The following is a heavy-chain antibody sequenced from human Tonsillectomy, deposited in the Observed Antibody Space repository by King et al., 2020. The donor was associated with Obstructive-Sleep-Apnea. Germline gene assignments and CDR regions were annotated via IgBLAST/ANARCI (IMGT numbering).Heavy chain of an antibody. Sequence: QLVQSGGGLVQPGRSLRHSCAASGFNFDDYAMHWVRQVPGKGLEWVSGINWNSDSRGYADSVKGRFTISRDNAKNSVFLQMNSLRAEDTALYYCAKDLSSGWYKGCDYWGQGTLVTVSS. J-gene: IGHJ4*02. D-gene: IGHD6-19*01. CDR3: AKDLSSGWYKGCDY. CDR2: INWNSDSR. V-gene: IGHV3-9*01. CDR1: GFNFDDYA.